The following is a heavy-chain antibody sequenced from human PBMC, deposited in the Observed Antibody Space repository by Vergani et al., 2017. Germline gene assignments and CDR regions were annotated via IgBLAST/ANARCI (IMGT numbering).Heavy chain of an antibody. CDR1: GFTFGDYA. CDR2: IRSKAYGGTT. Sequence: EVQLVESGGGLVQPGRSLRLSCTASGFTFGDYAMSWVRQAPGKGLEWVGFIRSKAYGGTTEYAASVKGRFTISRDDSKNTLYLQMNSLKTEDTAVYYCTTRGEVLYYFDYWGQGTLVTVSS. CDR3: TTRGEVLYYFDY. V-gene: IGHV3-49*04. J-gene: IGHJ4*02.